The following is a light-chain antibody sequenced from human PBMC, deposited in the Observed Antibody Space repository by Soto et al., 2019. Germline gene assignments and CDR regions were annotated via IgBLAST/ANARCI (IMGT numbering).Light chain of an antibody. J-gene: IGLJ3*02. CDR1: SGSIASNF. CDR3: QSYDSTNQV. CDR2: EDN. V-gene: IGLV6-57*01. Sequence: NFMLTQPHSVSESPGKTVTISCTRSSGSIASNFVQWYQQRPGSSPTTVIYEDNHRPSGVPDRFSGSIDSSSNSASLTISGLKTEDEADYSCQSYDSTNQVFGGGTKLTVL.